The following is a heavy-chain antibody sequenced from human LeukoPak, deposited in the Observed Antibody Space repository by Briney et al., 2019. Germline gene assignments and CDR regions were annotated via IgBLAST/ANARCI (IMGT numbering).Heavy chain of an antibody. CDR1: GYSFTSYW. Sequence: GESLKISCKGSGYSFTSYWIGWVRQIPGKGLEWMGIIYPGDSDTRYSPSFQGQVTISADKSISTAYLQWSSLKASDTAMYYCARQKDYGSGSPRWFDPWGQGTLVTVSS. CDR3: ARQKDYGSGSPRWFDP. D-gene: IGHD3-10*01. CDR2: IYPGDSDT. J-gene: IGHJ5*02. V-gene: IGHV5-51*01.